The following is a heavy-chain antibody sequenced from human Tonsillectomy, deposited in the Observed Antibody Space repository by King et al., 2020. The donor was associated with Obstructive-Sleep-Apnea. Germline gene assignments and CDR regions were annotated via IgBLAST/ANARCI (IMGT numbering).Heavy chain of an antibody. CDR2: MNPNSGNT. J-gene: IGHJ4*02. CDR3: ERLYSSGWEGYYFDY. V-gene: IGHV1-8*01. D-gene: IGHD6-19*01. Sequence: QLVQSGAEVKKPGASVKVSCKASGYTFTRYDISWVRQATGQGLEWMGWMNPNSGNTGFVQKFQGRVTLTRDTSISTAYMELSSLRSEDTAVYYCERLYSSGWEGYYFDYWGQGTLVTVSS. CDR1: GYTFTRYD.